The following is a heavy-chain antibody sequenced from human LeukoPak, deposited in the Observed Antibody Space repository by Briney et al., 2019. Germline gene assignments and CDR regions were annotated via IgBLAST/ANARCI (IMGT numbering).Heavy chain of an antibody. D-gene: IGHD4-17*01. CDR1: GFTFSNYA. CDR3: AKAARTTVTYSFDS. J-gene: IGHJ4*02. V-gene: IGHV3-23*01. Sequence: PGGSLRLSCAVSGFTFSNYAMVWVRQAPGKGLDWVSSISAGGGVTSNADSVKGRFTISRDNSKNTLYLQMNSLRAEGTAMYYCAKAARTTVTYSFDSWGQGTLVTVSS. CDR2: ISAGGGVT.